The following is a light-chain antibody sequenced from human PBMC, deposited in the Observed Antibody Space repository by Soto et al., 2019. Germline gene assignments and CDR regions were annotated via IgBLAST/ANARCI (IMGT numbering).Light chain of an antibody. J-gene: IGLJ1*01. CDR3: SSYTSSSLYV. CDR1: SSDVGGYNY. CDR2: DVT. Sequence: QSALTQPASVSGSPGQSITISCTGTSSDVGGYNYVSWYQQHPGNAPKLMIYDVTNRPSGVPNRFSGSKSGNTASLTISGLQAEDEADYYCSSYTSSSLYVFGTGTKLTVL. V-gene: IGLV2-14*03.